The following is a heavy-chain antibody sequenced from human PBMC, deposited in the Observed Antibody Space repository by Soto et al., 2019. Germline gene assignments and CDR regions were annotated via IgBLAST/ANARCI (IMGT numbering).Heavy chain of an antibody. Sequence: PSETLSLTCAVSGGSISSGGYSWSWIRQPPGKGLEWIGYIYHSGSTYYNPSLKSRVTISVDRSKNQFSLKLSSVTAADTAVYYCARVRSGKSPTVTFFDYWGQGTLVTVS. J-gene: IGHJ4*02. V-gene: IGHV4-30-2*01. CDR1: GGSISSGGYS. D-gene: IGHD4-17*01. CDR3: ARVRSGKSPTVTFFDY. CDR2: IYHSGST.